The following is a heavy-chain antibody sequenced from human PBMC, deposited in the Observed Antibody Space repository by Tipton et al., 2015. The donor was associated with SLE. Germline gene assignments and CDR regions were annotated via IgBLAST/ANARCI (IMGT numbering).Heavy chain of an antibody. V-gene: IGHV4-38-2*01. CDR2: IYHTGTT. J-gene: IGHJ4*02. Sequence: PGLVKPSETLSLTCVASDYSISSTYYWGWIRQPPGKGMEWIGNIYHTGTTYYIPSLKRRVTISIDTPKNNFSLTMTAVTAADTAVYYCSRLSTDYADRSGYGYFDHWGQGTLVTVSS. CDR1: DYSISSTYY. CDR3: SRLSTDYADRSGYGYFDH. D-gene: IGHD3-22*01.